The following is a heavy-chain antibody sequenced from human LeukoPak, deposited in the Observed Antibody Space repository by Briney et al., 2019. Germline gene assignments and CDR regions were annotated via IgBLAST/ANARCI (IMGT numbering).Heavy chain of an antibody. Sequence: GGSMRLSWAASAFIFGSYAMTWVRQAAGKVLEWVSVISGSGSATNYADSVEGRITISRDNSKNTLYLQMNSLRAEDTAVYYCAKDRGNSYGHFDYWGQGTLVTVSS. CDR1: AFIFGSYA. CDR2: ISGSGSAT. V-gene: IGHV3-23*01. D-gene: IGHD5-18*01. J-gene: IGHJ4*02. CDR3: AKDRGNSYGHFDY.